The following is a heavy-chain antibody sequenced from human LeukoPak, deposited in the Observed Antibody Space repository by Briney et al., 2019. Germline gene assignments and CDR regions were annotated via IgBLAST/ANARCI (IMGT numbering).Heavy chain of an antibody. CDR3: ARVGQGSFDAFDI. CDR1: GFIFSNYA. D-gene: IGHD1-26*01. J-gene: IGHJ3*02. CDR2: ISGSGANT. V-gene: IGHV3-23*01. Sequence: GGTLRLSCAASGFIFSNYAMNWVRQAPGRGLEWVSAISGSGANTYYADSVKGRFTISRDNSKNTLYLRVNSLRAEDTAVYYCARVGQGSFDAFDIWGQGTMVTVSS.